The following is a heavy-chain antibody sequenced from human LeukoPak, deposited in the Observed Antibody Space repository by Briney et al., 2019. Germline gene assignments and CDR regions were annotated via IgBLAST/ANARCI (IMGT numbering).Heavy chain of an antibody. CDR1: GFTFSSSA. CDR2: ISGSGVST. D-gene: IGHD3-16*01. J-gene: IGHJ4*02. CDR3: ARVGGYFDY. Sequence: GGSLRLSCAASGFTFSSSAMSWVRQAPGKGLEWVSTISGSGVSTYHVDSVKGRFTISRDNAKNTLYLQMNSLRAEDTAVYYCARVGGYFDYWGQGTLVTVSS. V-gene: IGHV3-23*01.